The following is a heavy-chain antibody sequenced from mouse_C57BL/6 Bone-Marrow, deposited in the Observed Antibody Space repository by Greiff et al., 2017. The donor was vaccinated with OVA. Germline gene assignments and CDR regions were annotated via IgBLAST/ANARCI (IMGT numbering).Heavy chain of an antibody. V-gene: IGHV1-52*01. Sequence: VQLQQPGAELVRPGSSVKLSCKASGYTFTSYWMHWVKQRPIQGLEWIGNIDPSDSETHYNQKFKDKATLTVDKSSSTAYMQLSSLTSEDSAVYYCAREGRTGYFDVWGTGTTVTVSS. D-gene: IGHD3-1*01. J-gene: IGHJ1*03. CDR2: IDPSDSET. CDR3: AREGRTGYFDV. CDR1: GYTFTSYW.